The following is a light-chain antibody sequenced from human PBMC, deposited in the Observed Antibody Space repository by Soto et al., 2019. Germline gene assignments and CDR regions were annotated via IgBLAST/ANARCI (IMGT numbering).Light chain of an antibody. CDR2: DAS. Sequence: DIQMTQSPPTLSASVGDRVSMTCRASQNINKRLAWYQQKPGKAPKFLISDASNLESGVPSRFSGSGSGTEFTITINGLQPDDIATYYCQQYISYWTFGQGNKVDIK. CDR1: QNINKR. V-gene: IGKV1-5*01. J-gene: IGKJ1*01. CDR3: QQYISYWT.